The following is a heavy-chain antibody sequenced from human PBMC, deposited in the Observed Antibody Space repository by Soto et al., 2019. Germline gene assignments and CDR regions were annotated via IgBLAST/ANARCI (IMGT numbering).Heavy chain of an antibody. Sequence: GESLKISCKGSGYTFVNYWIAWVRQMPGQGLEWMGSIYPGDSDTTCSPSFQGQVTISVDRSITTAYLQWGSLKASDTAMYYCATSGQLWLRTDYWGQGTLVTVSS. CDR3: ATSGQLWLRTDY. J-gene: IGHJ4*02. CDR1: GYTFVNYW. CDR2: IYPGDSDT. D-gene: IGHD5-18*01. V-gene: IGHV5-51*01.